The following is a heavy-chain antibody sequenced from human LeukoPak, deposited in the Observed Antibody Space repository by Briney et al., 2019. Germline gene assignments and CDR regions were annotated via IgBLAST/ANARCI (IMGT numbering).Heavy chain of an antibody. CDR2: IKQDGSEK. V-gene: IGHV3-7*03. CDR3: ARKRDYGGNFDAFDI. CDR1: GFTFSSYW. Sequence: GGSLRLSCAASGFTFSSYWVSWVRQAPGKGLEWVANIKQDGSEKYYVDSVKGRITISRDNAKNSLYLQMNSLRAEDTAVYCCARKRDYGGNFDAFDIWGQGTMVTVSS. D-gene: IGHD4-23*01. J-gene: IGHJ3*02.